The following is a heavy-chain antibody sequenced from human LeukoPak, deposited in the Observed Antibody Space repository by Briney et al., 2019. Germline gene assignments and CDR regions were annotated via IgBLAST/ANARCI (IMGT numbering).Heavy chain of an antibody. CDR1: GFTFSTST. J-gene: IGHJ3*02. V-gene: IGHV3-7*01. CDR2: INQHGGDI. D-gene: IGHD1-1*01. CDR3: ARGGVLEPYGAFDI. Sequence: GGSLRLSCEASGFTFSTSTMHWVRQAPGKGLEWVANINQHGGDIHYVDSVKGRFTISRDNAKNSLFLQMNSLRVEDTAVYYCARGGVLEPYGAFDIWGQGTMVTVS.